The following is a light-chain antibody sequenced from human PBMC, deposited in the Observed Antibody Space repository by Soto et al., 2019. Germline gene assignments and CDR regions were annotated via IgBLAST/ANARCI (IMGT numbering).Light chain of an antibody. CDR1: QGIRND. Sequence: IHMNHSPSSLSSSVTYRVTITCRASQGIRNDLGWYQQKPGKAPKRLIYAASSLQSGVPSRFSGSGSGTDFTLTISSLQPEDFAPYYCQQSYSTPSPFGQGARLEI. V-gene: IGKV1-39*01. CDR2: AAS. J-gene: IGKJ5*01. CDR3: QQSYSTPSP.